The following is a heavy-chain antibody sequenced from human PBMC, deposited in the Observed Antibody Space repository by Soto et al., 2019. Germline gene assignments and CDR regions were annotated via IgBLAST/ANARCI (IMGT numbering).Heavy chain of an antibody. CDR1: GFTFSSYS. D-gene: IGHD6-13*01. Sequence: GGSLRLSCAASGFTFSSYSINWVRQAPGKGLEWVSSISSSSSYIYYADSLKGRFTISRDNAKNSLYLQMNSLRSEDTAVYYCARDSHSSSWSNYYYYGMDVWGQGTKVTVSS. CDR3: ARDSHSSSWSNYYYYGMDV. V-gene: IGHV3-21*01. CDR2: ISSSSSYI. J-gene: IGHJ6*02.